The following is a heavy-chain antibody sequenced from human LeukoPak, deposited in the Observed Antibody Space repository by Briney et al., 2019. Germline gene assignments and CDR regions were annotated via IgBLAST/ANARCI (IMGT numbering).Heavy chain of an antibody. J-gene: IGHJ4*02. V-gene: IGHV3-30*02. CDR1: GFTFSSYG. D-gene: IGHD3-10*01. CDR2: IRYDGSNK. CDR3: VKDRFAGRPFDY. Sequence: GGSLRLSCAASGFTFSSYGMHWVRQAPGKGLEWVAFIRYDGSNKYYADSVKGRFTISRDNSKNTLYLQMNSLRAEGTAVYYCVKDRFAGRPFDYWGQGTLVTVSS.